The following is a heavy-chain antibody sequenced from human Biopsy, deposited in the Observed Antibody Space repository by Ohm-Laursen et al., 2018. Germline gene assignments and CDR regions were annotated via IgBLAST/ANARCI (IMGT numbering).Heavy chain of an antibody. D-gene: IGHD1-1*01. CDR3: AADINVWNVNY. J-gene: IGHJ4*02. CDR2: FAPENGKT. Sequence: EASVKVSCKVSGYTLTELSMHWVRQAPGKELEWMGGFAPENGKTVYAQNFQARVSMTEDTSTDTAYMELRSLRSEDTAVYYCAADINVWNVNYWGQGTQVTVSS. CDR1: GYTLTELS. V-gene: IGHV1-24*01.